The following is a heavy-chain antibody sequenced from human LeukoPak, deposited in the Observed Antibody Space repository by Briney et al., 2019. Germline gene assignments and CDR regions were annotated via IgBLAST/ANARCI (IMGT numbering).Heavy chain of an antibody. CDR2: IKQDGSEK. D-gene: IGHD3-22*01. Sequence: PGGSLRLSCAASGFTFSSYWMSWVRQAPGKGLEWVANIKQDGSEKYYVDSVKGRFTISKDNAKNSLYLQMNSLRAEDTAVYYCASGGYYYDSSEGYWGQGTLVTVSS. CDR1: GFTFSSYW. V-gene: IGHV3-7*01. CDR3: ASGGYYYDSSEGY. J-gene: IGHJ4*02.